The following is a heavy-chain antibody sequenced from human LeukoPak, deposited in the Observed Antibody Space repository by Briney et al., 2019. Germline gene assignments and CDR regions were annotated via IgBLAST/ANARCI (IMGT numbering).Heavy chain of an antibody. CDR1: GYTFTGYY. J-gene: IGHJ5*02. CDR3: ARDTTLITYWFDP. D-gene: IGHD1-1*01. V-gene: IGHV1-2*02. CDR2: INPNSGGT. Sequence: GASVKVSCKASGYTFTGYYMHWVRQAPGQGLEWVGWINPNSGGTNYAQKFQGRVTMTRDTSISTAYMELNRLRSDDTAVYYCARDTTLITYWFDPWGQGTLVTVSS.